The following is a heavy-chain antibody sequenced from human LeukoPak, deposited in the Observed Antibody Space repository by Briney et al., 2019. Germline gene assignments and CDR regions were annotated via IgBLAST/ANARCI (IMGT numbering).Heavy chain of an antibody. J-gene: IGHJ4*02. CDR2: ISSSGSTI. D-gene: IGHD2-2*01. Sequence: GGSLRLSCAASGFTFSDYYMSWIRQAPGKGLEWVSYISSSGSTIYYAGSVKGRSTISRDNAKNSLYLQMNSLRAEDTAVYYCARVADCSSTSCLDYWGQGTLVTVSS. V-gene: IGHV3-11*01. CDR3: ARVADCSSTSCLDY. CDR1: GFTFSDYY.